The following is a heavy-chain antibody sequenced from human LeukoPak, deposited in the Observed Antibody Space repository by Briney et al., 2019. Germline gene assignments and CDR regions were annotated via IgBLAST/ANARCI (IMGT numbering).Heavy chain of an antibody. CDR2: ISYDGSNK. J-gene: IGHJ4*02. V-gene: IGHV3-30*04. D-gene: IGHD4-17*01. Sequence: PGGSLRLSCAASGFTFSSYAMRWVRQAPGKGLEWVAVISYDGSNKYYADSVKGRFTISRDNSKNTLYLQMNRLRAEDTAVYYCARDRTVRSSSNSFEHWGQGTLVTVSS. CDR1: GFTFSSYA. CDR3: ARDRTVRSSSNSFEH.